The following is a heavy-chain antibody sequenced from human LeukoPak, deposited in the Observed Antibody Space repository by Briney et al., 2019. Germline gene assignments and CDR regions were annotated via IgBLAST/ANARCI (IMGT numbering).Heavy chain of an antibody. Sequence: GGSLRLSCAASGFTFSSYWMSWVRQAPGKGLEWVANVKQDGSEKYYVDSVKGRFTISRDNAKNSLYLQVNSLTAEDTAIYYCVRSFDIWGQGTMITVSS. CDR2: VKQDGSEK. CDR1: GFTFSSYW. CDR3: VRSFDI. J-gene: IGHJ3*02. V-gene: IGHV3-7*01.